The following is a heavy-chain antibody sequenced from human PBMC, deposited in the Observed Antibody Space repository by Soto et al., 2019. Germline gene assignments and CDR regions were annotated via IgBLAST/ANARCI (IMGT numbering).Heavy chain of an antibody. D-gene: IGHD3-16*01. J-gene: IGHJ6*02. V-gene: IGHV1-3*01. CDR3: ASVWQGLHYYGMDV. CDR2: INAGNGNT. Sequence: ASAKASCKASGYSFTSYAMHWVRQATGQRLEWMGWINAGNGNTKYSQKFQGRVTITRDTSASTAYMELSSLRSEDKAVYYCASVWQGLHYYGMDVWGQGTTVTVSS. CDR1: GYSFTSYA.